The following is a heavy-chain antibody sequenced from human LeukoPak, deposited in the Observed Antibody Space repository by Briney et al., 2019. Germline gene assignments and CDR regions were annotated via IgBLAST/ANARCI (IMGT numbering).Heavy chain of an antibody. CDR2: INPSGGST. CDR3: ARDILLSYSGDDRTLPDY. V-gene: IGHV1-46*01. J-gene: IGHJ4*02. CDR1: GYTFTSYY. D-gene: IGHD5-12*01. Sequence: ASVKVSSKASGYTFTSYYMHWVRQAPGQGLEWMGIINPSGGSTSYAQKFQGRVTMTRDTSTSTVYMELSSLRSEDTAVYYCARDILLSYSGDDRTLPDYWGQGTLVTVSS.